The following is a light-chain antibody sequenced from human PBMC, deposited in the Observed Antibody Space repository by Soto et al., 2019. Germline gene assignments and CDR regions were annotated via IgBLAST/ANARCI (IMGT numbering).Light chain of an antibody. V-gene: IGLV1-40*01. J-gene: IGLJ2*01. CDR2: GNN. Sequence: QSVLTQPPSVSGAPGQRVTISCTGSSSNIGAGYDVHWYQQLPGTAPKLLIYGNNNRPSGVPDRFSGSQSGTSASLAITGLQAEDEADYYCQSYDRSLSGVEFGGGTKVTVL. CDR1: SSNIGAGYD. CDR3: QSYDRSLSGVE.